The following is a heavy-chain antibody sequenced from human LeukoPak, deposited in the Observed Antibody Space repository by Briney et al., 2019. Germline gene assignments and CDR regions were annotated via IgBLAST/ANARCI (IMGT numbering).Heavy chain of an antibody. Sequence: SQTLSLTCAITGDSVSSNSVTWNWIRQSPSRGLEWLGRTYYRSTWYNDYAVSVRGRITVNPDTSKNQFSLHLNPVTPEDTAVYYCARRLTQYDCFDPWGQGILVTVSS. J-gene: IGHJ5*02. D-gene: IGHD2-2*01. CDR1: GDSVSSNSVT. V-gene: IGHV6-1*01. CDR2: TYYRSTWYN. CDR3: ARRLTQYDCFDP.